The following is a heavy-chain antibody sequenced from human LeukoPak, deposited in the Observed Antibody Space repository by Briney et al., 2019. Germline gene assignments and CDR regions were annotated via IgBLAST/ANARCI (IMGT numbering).Heavy chain of an antibody. D-gene: IGHD5-24*01. CDR1: GFTFSSYA. V-gene: IGHV3-23*01. CDR2: ISGSGGST. J-gene: IGHJ4*02. CDR3: ASSDGVEMATINNY. Sequence: GGSLRLSCAASGFTFSSYAMSWVRQAPGKGLEWVSAISGSGGSTYYADSVKGRFTISRDNSKYTLYLQMNSLRAEDTAVYYCASSDGVEMATINNYWGQGTLVTVSS.